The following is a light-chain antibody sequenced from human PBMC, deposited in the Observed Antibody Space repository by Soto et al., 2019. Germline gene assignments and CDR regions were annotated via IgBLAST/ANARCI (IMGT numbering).Light chain of an antibody. Sequence: QPVLTQPPSASGTPGQRVTISCSGSSSNIGSNFVYWYQQFPGTAPKLLIYRNNQRPSGVPDRFSGYKSGTSASLAISGLPSEDEADYYCAAWDDSLSGWVFGGGTQLTVL. CDR1: SSNIGSNF. CDR2: RNN. V-gene: IGLV1-47*01. J-gene: IGLJ3*02. CDR3: AAWDDSLSGWV.